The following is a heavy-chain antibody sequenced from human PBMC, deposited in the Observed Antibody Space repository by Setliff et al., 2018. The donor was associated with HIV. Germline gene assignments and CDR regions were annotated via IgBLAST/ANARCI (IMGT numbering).Heavy chain of an antibody. CDR2: IYYSGSTYYYGGST. V-gene: IGHV4-39*01. CDR3: ARHDTEYSSYPIDY. D-gene: IGHD6-6*01. J-gene: IGHJ4*02. Sequence: KLPETLSLTCTVSGGSISSSIYYWGWIRQPPGKGLEWIGCIYYSGSTYYYGGSTYYNPSLKTPVTISVDTSKNQFSLKLSSVTAADTAVYYCARHDTEYSSYPIDYWGQGNLVTVSS. CDR1: GGSISSSIYY.